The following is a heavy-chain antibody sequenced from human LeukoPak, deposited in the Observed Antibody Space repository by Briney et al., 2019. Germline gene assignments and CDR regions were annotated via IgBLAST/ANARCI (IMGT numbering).Heavy chain of an antibody. V-gene: IGHV4-59*01. D-gene: IGHD4/OR15-4a*01. Sequence: SETLSLTCTVSGSSISSYYWSWIRQPPGKGLEWIGYIYYSGSTNYNPSLKSRVTISVDTSKNQFSLKLSSVTAADTAVYYCARELQGGALDYWGQGTLVTVSS. J-gene: IGHJ4*02. CDR3: ARELQGGALDY. CDR2: IYYSGST. CDR1: GSSISSYY.